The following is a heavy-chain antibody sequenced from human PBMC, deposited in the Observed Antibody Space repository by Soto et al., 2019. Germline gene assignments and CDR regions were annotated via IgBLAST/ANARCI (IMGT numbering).Heavy chain of an antibody. J-gene: IGHJ4*02. CDR1: GYTFTSTG. D-gene: IGHD3-10*01. CDR2: FSGFNGKT. Sequence: QVQLVQSGAEAKKPGASVKVSCKASGYTFTSTGISWVRQAPGQGREWMGWFSGFNGKTNYAQKCQGRVTMTTDTSTTTAYMEVRSMTSDDTAVYYCARDLDGSGSYYTDYWGQGTLVTVSS. V-gene: IGHV1-18*01. CDR3: ARDLDGSGSYYTDY.